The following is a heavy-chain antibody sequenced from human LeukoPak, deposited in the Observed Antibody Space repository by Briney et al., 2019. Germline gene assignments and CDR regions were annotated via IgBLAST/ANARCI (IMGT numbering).Heavy chain of an antibody. V-gene: IGHV4-34*01. CDR1: GGSFSGYY. D-gene: IGHD3-10*01. CDR3: ARVEYYYGSGTIMDV. CDR2: INHSGSN. J-gene: IGHJ6*02. Sequence: SVTLSLTCAVYGGSFSGYYWRWLRQPPGKGLEWIGEINHSGSNNYNPSLKSRVTISVDTSKNQFSLKLGSVTAADTAVYYCARVEYYYGSGTIMDVWGQGTTVTVSS.